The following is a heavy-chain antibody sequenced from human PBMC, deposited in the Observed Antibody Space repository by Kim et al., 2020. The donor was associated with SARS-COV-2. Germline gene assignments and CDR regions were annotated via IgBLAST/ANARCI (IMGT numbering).Heavy chain of an antibody. D-gene: IGHD4-4*01. CDR2: ISASGSST. V-gene: IGHV3-23*01. CDR3: AKDVLPSEYSNYPGDS. CDR1: GFTFGTFP. J-gene: IGHJ5*01. Sequence: GGSLRLSCAVSGFTFGTFPMSWVRQAPGKGPEWVSAISASGSSTYYADSVKGRFTISRDNSKNTLYLQMNRLTAEDTAIYYCAKDVLPSEYSNYPGDSW.